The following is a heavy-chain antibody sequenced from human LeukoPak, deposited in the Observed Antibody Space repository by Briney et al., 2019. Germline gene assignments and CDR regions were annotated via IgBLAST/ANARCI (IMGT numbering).Heavy chain of an antibody. CDR2: ISSSSSYI. CDR1: GFTASSNY. J-gene: IGHJ5*02. D-gene: IGHD3-3*01. Sequence: PGGSLRLSCAASGFTASSNYMSWVRQAPGKGLEWVSSISSSSSYIYYADSVKGRFTISRDNAKNSLYLQMNSLRAEDTAVYYCARDPFWSGYSNWFDPWGQGTLVTVSS. V-gene: IGHV3-21*01. CDR3: ARDPFWSGYSNWFDP.